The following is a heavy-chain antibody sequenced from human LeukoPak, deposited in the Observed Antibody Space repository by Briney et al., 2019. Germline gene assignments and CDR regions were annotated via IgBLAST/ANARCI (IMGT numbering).Heavy chain of an antibody. D-gene: IGHD3-22*01. CDR2: IHHSGIL. Sequence: SETLSLTSTVSGASFNSDDQCWNWIPPSPGMDLEWIGRIHHSGILYNNLSLESRVTISRDTSKNQFSLNLNSVTAADTAVYFCSRGLDSRKLGYWGQGILVTVSS. V-gene: IGHV4-31*03. J-gene: IGHJ4*02. CDR3: SRGLDSRKLGY. CDR1: GASFNSDDQC.